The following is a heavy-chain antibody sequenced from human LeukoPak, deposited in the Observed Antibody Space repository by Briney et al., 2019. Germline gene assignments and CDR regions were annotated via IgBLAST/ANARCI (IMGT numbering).Heavy chain of an antibody. CDR2: ISGSGGST. J-gene: IGHJ4*01. V-gene: IGHV3-23*01. D-gene: IGHD3-10*01. CDR3: AKARGYYYGSGAFXX. Sequence: APGXGXXWVSAISGSGGSTYYADSVKGRFTISRDDSKNTLYLQMNSLRAEDTAVYYCAKARGYYYGSGAFXXWGXXT.